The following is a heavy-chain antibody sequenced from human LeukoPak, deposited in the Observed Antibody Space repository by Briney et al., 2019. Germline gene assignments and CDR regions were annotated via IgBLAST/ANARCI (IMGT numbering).Heavy chain of an antibody. CDR2: ISSSSSYM. CDR1: GFTFSTYS. D-gene: IGHD2-2*01. CDR3: ARGYDCSSTSCYSGFGY. Sequence: GGSLRLSCAASGFTFSTYSMNWVRQAPGKGLEWVSSISSSSSYMYYADSVKGRFTVSRDNAKNSLYLQMNSLRAEDTAVYYCARGYDCSSTSCYSGFGYWGQGTLVTVSS. J-gene: IGHJ4*02. V-gene: IGHV3-21*01.